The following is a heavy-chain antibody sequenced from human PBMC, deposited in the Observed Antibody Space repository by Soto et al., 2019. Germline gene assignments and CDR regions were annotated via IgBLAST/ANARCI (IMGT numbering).Heavy chain of an antibody. Sequence: QVQLVESGGGVVQPGRSLRLSCAASGFTFSSYGMHWVRQAPGKGLEWVAVISYDGSNKYYADYVKGRFTISRDNSKNTLYLQMNSLRAEDTAVYYCAKGGRYFDWGGDWGQGTLVTVSS. J-gene: IGHJ4*02. CDR1: GFTFSSYG. V-gene: IGHV3-30*18. CDR2: ISYDGSNK. CDR3: AKGGRYFDWGGD. D-gene: IGHD3-9*01.